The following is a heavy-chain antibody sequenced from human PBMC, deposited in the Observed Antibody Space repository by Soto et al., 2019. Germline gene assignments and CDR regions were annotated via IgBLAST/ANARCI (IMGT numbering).Heavy chain of an antibody. CDR1: RGTFSSYA. CDR3: ARGPAHLYGSGSWRGY. J-gene: IGHJ4*02. D-gene: IGHD3-10*01. CDR2: IIPIFGTA. Sequence: QVQLVQSGAEVKKPGSSVKVSCKASRGTFSSYAISWVRQAPGQGLEWMGGIIPIFGTANYAQKFQGRVTITADESTSTAYMELSSLKSEDTAVNYWARGPAHLYGSGSWRGYWGQGTLVTVSS. V-gene: IGHV1-69*01.